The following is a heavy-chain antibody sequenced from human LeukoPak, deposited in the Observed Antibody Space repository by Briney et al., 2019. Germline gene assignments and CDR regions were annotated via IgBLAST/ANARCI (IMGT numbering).Heavy chain of an antibody. J-gene: IGHJ4*02. D-gene: IGHD7-27*01. V-gene: IGHV4-61*05. CDR2: ISYSGIT. Sequence: PSETLSLTCTVSGGSISSISNYWGWLRQPPGKGLEWIGYISYSGITNYNPSLKSRVTISLDTSKNQFSLKLTSVTAADTAVYYCATAWGYFDYWGQGALVTASS. CDR1: GGSISSISNY. CDR3: ATAWGYFDY.